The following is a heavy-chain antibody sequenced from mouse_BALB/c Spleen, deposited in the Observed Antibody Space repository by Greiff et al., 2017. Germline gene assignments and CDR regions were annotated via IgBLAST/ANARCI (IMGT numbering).Heavy chain of an antibody. CDR1: GYTFTSYW. CDR2: IYPGDGDT. J-gene: IGHJ4*01. CDR3: ARWLYAMDY. Sequence: QVQLQQSGAELARPGASVKLSCKASGYTFTSYWMQWVKQRPGQGLEWIGAIYPGDGDTRYTQKFKGKATLTADKSSSTAYMQLSSLASEDSAVYYCARWLYAMDYWGQGTSVTVSS. V-gene: IGHV1-87*01. D-gene: IGHD2-3*01.